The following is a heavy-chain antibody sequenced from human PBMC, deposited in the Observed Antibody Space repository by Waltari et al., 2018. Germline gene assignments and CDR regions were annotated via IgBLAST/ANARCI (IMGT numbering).Heavy chain of an antibody. CDR1: GYTLTELS. Sequence: QVQLVQSGAEVKKPGASVKVSCKVSGYTLTELSMHWVRQAPGQGLEWMGGIIPILRTANYAQKFQGIVTITADESTRTAYMELSSLRSEDTAVYYCARTAPIGDSSGYYYSPFDYWGQGTLVTVSS. D-gene: IGHD3-22*01. V-gene: IGHV1-69*13. J-gene: IGHJ4*02. CDR3: ARTAPIGDSSGYYYSPFDY. CDR2: IIPILRTA.